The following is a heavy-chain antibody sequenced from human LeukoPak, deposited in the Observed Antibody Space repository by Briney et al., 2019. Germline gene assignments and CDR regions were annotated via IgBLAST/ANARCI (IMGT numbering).Heavy chain of an antibody. Sequence: GSLRLSCAASGFTFRGSAIEWVRQASGKGLEWLGRIRSKADSYTTAYAASVKGRFIVSRDDSKNTAYLQMNSLKTEDTAVYYCRAAADLNDYWGQGTLVTVSS. D-gene: IGHD6-13*01. CDR3: RAAADLNDY. CDR1: GFTFRGSA. CDR2: IRSKADSYTT. J-gene: IGHJ4*02. V-gene: IGHV3-73*01.